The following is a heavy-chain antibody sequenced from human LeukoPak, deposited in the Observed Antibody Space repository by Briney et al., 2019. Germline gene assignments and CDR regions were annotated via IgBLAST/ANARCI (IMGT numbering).Heavy chain of an antibody. D-gene: IGHD2-21*02. J-gene: IGHJ3*02. CDR2: INHSGST. CDR1: GDSIRSYY. CDR3: ARVAPYCGDEYDASDI. V-gene: IGHV4-59*01. Sequence: SETLSLTCTVFGDSIRSYYWSWIRQPPGKGLEWIGYINHSGSTNSNTALKSRVTISVDTSKNQFSLNLSSVTAADTAIYYCARVAPYCGDEYDASDIWGQGTMVTVSS.